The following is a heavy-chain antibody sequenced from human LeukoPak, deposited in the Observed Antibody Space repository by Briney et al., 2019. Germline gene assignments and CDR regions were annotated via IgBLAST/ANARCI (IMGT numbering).Heavy chain of an antibody. CDR1: GFTFSSYA. CDR2: ISSNGGST. J-gene: IGHJ4*02. Sequence: PGGSLRLSCAASGFTFSSYAMHWVRQAPGKGLEYVSAISSNGGSTYYANSVKGRFTISRDNSKNTVYLQMGSLRADDTAVYYCARGTLPSFLDYGDYNFDYWGQGTLVTVSS. D-gene: IGHD4-17*01. V-gene: IGHV3-64*01. CDR3: ARGTLPSFLDYGDYNFDY.